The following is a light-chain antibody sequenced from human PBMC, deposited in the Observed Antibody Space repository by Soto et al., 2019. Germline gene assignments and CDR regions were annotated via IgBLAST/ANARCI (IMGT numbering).Light chain of an antibody. J-gene: IGKJ4*01. CDR3: QQCNDLRL. CDR2: GVS. CDR1: QDIANC. Sequence: DIQVTQSPSSLPASVGDRVTITCQANQDIANCLNWYQHKPGKAPKLLIYGVSNLEEGVPSRFSGSEYGTYFTFTITSLQPEDIATYYCQQCNDLRLFGEGPKVDIK. V-gene: IGKV1-33*01.